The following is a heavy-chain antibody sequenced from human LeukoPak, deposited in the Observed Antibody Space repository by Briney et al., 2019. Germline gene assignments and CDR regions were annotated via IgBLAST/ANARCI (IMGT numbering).Heavy chain of an antibody. CDR1: GYTFTSYG. CDR2: SSAYNGNT. CDR3: ERDGVTNYYDSRSDSDY. J-gene: IGHJ4*02. D-gene: IGHD3-22*01. V-gene: IGHV1-18*01. Sequence: ASVTVSCKASGYTFTSYGISWVRQAPGQGLEWMGWSSAYNGNTNYAQKLQGRVTMTTDTSTSTAYMELRSLRSDDTAVYYYERDGVTNYYDSRSDSDYWAQGTLVTVSS.